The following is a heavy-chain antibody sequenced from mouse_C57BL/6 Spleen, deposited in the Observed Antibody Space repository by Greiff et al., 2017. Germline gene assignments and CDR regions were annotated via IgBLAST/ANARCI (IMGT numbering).Heavy chain of an antibody. CDR1: GYTFTSYW. J-gene: IGHJ2*01. CDR2: IDPNSGGT. CDR3: ARHDEYFDY. Sequence: QVQLKQPGAELVKPGASVKLSCKASGYTFTSYWMHWVKQRPGRGLEWIGRIDPNSGGTKYNEKFKGKATLTVDKPSSTAYMQLSSLTSEDSAVXYCARHDEYFDYWGQGTTLTVSS. V-gene: IGHV1-72*01.